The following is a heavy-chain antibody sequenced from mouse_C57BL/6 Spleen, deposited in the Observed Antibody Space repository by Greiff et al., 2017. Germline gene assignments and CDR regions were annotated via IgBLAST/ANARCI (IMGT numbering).Heavy chain of an antibody. CDR1: GYTFTSCW. V-gene: IGHV1-64*01. CDR2: IHPYSGST. J-gene: IGHJ4*01. D-gene: IGHD2-3*01. CDR3: ARSIYDAYFYAMDY. Sequence: VQLQQPGAELVKPGASVKLSCTASGYTFTSCWMPWVKQRPGQGLEWIGMIHPYSGSTNYNANFKNKATLTVYKSSSTAYMQLSSLTSEDSAVYYGARSIYDAYFYAMDYWGQGTSVTVSA.